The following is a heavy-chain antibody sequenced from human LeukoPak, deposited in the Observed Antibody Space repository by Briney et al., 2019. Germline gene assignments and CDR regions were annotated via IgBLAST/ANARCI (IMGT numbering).Heavy chain of an antibody. Sequence: PGGSLRLSCAASGFTFSSYEMNWVRQAPGKGLEWVSSISSSSSYIYYADSVKGRFTISRDNAKNSLYLQMNSLRAEDTAVYYCASWEDYYDSSGYPWYYYYMDVWGKGTTVTVSS. J-gene: IGHJ6*03. CDR3: ASWEDYYDSSGYPWYYYYMDV. CDR1: GFTFSSYE. V-gene: IGHV3-21*01. D-gene: IGHD3-22*01. CDR2: ISSSSSYI.